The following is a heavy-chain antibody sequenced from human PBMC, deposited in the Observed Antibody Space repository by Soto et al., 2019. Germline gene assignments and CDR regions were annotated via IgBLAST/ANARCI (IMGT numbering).Heavy chain of an antibody. CDR2: IHYSGASP. CDR3: ARGGPDGATIGSFDY. V-gene: IGHV1-46*01. CDR1: GYTFTNYY. Sequence: ASVKVSCKASGYTFTNYYMHWVRQSPGQGLEWMGVIHYSGASPTYAQKFQGRVTMARDTSTSTVYVELSSLTSEETAVYYCARGGPDGATIGSFDYWGTGTLLTVSS. D-gene: IGHD1-26*01. J-gene: IGHJ4*02.